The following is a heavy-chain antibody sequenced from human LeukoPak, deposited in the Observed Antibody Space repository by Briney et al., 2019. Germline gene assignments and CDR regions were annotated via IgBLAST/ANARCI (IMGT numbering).Heavy chain of an antibody. J-gene: IGHJ4*02. CDR3: AVVVLGASTTFDY. Sequence: ASVKVSCKVAGYTLTELSMHWVRQAPGKGLEWMGGFDPEDGETIYAQKFQGRVTMTEDTSTDTAYMELSSLRSEDTAVYYCAVVVLGASTTFDYWGQGTLVTVSS. CDR1: GYTLTELS. V-gene: IGHV1-24*01. CDR2: FDPEDGET. D-gene: IGHD1-26*01.